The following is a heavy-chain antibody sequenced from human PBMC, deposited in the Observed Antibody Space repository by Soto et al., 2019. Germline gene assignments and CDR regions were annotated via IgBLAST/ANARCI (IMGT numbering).Heavy chain of an antibody. D-gene: IGHD6-13*01. J-gene: IGHJ4*02. CDR3: AKRTKGVIAAAGTDY. Sequence: GGSLRLSCAASGFTFSSYAMSWVRQAPGKGLEWVSAISGSGGSTYYADSVKGRFTISRDNSKNTLYLQMNSLRAEDTAVYYCAKRTKGVIAAAGTDYWGQGTLVTVSS. V-gene: IGHV3-23*01. CDR2: ISGSGGST. CDR1: GFTFSSYA.